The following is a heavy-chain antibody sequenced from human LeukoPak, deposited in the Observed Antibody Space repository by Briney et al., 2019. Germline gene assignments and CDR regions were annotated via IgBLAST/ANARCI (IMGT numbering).Heavy chain of an antibody. CDR1: GGSITNYY. CDR2: IYSSGST. V-gene: IGHV4-59*08. CDR3: ASSMAAAVFDY. Sequence: PSETLSLTCTVSGGSITNYYWSWIRQPPGKGLEYIGHIYSSGSTNYNPSLRSRVTMSVDSSKNQFSLNLSSVTAADTAVYYCASSMAAAVFDYWGQGTLVTVSS. D-gene: IGHD6-13*01. J-gene: IGHJ4*02.